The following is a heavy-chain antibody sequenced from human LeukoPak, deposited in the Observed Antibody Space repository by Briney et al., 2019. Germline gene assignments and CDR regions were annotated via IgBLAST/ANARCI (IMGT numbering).Heavy chain of an antibody. CDR2: IYYSGST. V-gene: IGHV4-59*01. Sequence: SSETLSLTCTVSGGSISSYYWSWIRQPPGKGLEWIGYIYYSGSTNYNPSLKSRVTISVDTSKNQFSLKLSSVTAADTAVYYCARAGYCTSTTCPDAFDIWGQGTKVTVSS. CDR3: ARAGYCTSTTCPDAFDI. CDR1: GGSISSYY. D-gene: IGHD2-2*01. J-gene: IGHJ3*02.